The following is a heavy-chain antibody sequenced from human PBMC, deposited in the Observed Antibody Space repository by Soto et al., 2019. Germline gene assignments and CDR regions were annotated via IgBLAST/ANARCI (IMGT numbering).Heavy chain of an antibody. J-gene: IGHJ6*02. CDR1: GYTFTSHG. Sequence: AAVKVSCKASGYTFTSHGISWVRQAPGQGLEWMGWISAYNGNTNYAQKLQGRVTMTTDTSTSTAYMELRSLRSDDTAVYYCARRPVRGADYYYYGMDVWGQGTTVTVSS. CDR2: ISAYNGNT. CDR3: ARRPVRGADYYYYGMDV. V-gene: IGHV1-18*04. D-gene: IGHD3-10*01.